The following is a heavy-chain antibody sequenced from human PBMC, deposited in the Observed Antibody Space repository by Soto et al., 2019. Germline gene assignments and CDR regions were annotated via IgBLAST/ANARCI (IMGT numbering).Heavy chain of an antibody. V-gene: IGHV3-49*04. CDR1: GGTFSSYA. J-gene: IGHJ6*02. CDR2: IRSKAYAGTT. D-gene: IGHD3-16*01. Sequence: SGKASGGTFSSYAMSWVRQAPVKGLEWVGFIRSKAYAGTTEYAASVKGRFTISRDDSKSIAYLQMNSLKTEDTAVYYCTRYPGGPSQSVWGSYLPGYYYYGMDVWGQGTTVTVSS. CDR3: TRYPGGPSQSVWGSYLPGYYYYGMDV.